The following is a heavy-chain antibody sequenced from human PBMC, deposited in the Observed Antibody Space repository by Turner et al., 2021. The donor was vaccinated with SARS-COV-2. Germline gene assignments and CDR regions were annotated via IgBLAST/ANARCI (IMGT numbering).Heavy chain of an antibody. CDR1: GFTFSSYS. V-gene: IGHV3-21*01. D-gene: IGHD3-22*01. CDR3: ARARWHYYDSSGYYPDAFDI. J-gene: IGHJ3*02. CDR2: ISSSSSYI. Sequence: EVQLVESGVGVVQPGGSLRLSCAASGFTFSSYSMNWVRQAPGKGLELVSSISSSSSYIYYADSVKGRFTISRDNAKNSLYLQMNSLRAEDTAVYYCARARWHYYDSSGYYPDAFDIWGQGTMVTVSS.